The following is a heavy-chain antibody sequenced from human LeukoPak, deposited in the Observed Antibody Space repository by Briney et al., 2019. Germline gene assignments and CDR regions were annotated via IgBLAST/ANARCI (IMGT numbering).Heavy chain of an antibody. CDR1: GFTFSSNG. D-gene: IGHD3-22*01. Sequence: GGTLRLSCAASGFTFSSNGMSWVRQAPGKGLEWVSGISGSGGSTYYAESVKGRFTISRDNSKNTLYLQMNSLRAEDTAVYYCAKRAGYYYDSSGYLSWGYFDYWGQGTLVTVSS. V-gene: IGHV3-23*01. CDR3: AKRAGYYYDSSGYLSWGYFDY. CDR2: ISGSGGST. J-gene: IGHJ4*02.